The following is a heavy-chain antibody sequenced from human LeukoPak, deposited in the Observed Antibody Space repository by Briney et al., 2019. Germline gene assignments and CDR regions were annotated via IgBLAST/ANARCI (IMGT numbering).Heavy chain of an antibody. J-gene: IGHJ4*02. D-gene: IGHD3-22*01. V-gene: IGHV1-69*01. CDR1: GGTFSSYA. CDR2: IIPIFGTA. CDR3: ARERSQIDYYDSSGYYPTYYFDY. Sequence: GASVKVSCKASGGTFSSYAISWVRQAPGQGLEWMGGIIPIFGTANYAQKFQGRVTITADESTSTAYMELSSLRSEDTAVYYCARERSQIDYYDSSGYYPTYYFDYWGQGTLVTVSS.